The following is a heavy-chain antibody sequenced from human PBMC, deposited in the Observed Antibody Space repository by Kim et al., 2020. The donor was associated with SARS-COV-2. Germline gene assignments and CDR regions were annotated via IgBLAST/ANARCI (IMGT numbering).Heavy chain of an antibody. V-gene: IGHV4-39*07. D-gene: IGHD6-13*01. CDR2: IYYSGST. Sequence: SETLSLTCTVSGGSISSSSYYWGWIRQPPGKGLEWIGSIYYSGSTYYNPSLKSRVTISVDTSKNQFSLKLSSVTAADTAVYYCARVSWYNWFDPWGQGTLVTVSS. CDR3: ARVSWYNWFDP. CDR1: GGSISSSSYY. J-gene: IGHJ5*02.